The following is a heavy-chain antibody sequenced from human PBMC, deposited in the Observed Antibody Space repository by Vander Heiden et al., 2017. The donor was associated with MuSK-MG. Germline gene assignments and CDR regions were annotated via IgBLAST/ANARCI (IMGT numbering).Heavy chain of an antibody. CDR2: INDSGNT. CDR1: GASFSDYY. V-gene: IGHV4-34*01. D-gene: IGHD1-26*01. J-gene: IGHJ4*02. CDR3: ARVGRSSLDY. Sequence: QVQLQQWGAGLLKPSDTLSLSCAVYGASFSDYYWNWLRQPPGKGLEWIGQINDSGNTKENPSLKSRVNISADTPKKQITLKMTSVTAGDTAVYDGARVGRSSLDYWGQGTLVTVSS.